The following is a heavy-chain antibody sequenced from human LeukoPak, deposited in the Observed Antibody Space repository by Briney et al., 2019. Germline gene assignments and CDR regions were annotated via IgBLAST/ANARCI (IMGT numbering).Heavy chain of an antibody. J-gene: IGHJ4*02. CDR2: INSDGSST. V-gene: IGHV3-74*01. Sequence: GGSLRLSCAASGFSFSSHGMHWVRQAPGKGLVWVSRINSDGSSTSYADSVKGRFTISRDNAKNTLYLQMNSLRAEDTAVYYCAICDYVWGSFFDYWGQGTLVTVSS. CDR1: GFSFSSHG. D-gene: IGHD3-16*01. CDR3: AICDYVWGSFFDY.